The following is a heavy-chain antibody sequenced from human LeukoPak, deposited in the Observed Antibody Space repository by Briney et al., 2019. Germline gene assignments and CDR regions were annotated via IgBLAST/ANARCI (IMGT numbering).Heavy chain of an antibody. CDR2: ISGSGGST. V-gene: IGHV3-23*01. CDR3: AKVGPLLLWFGEQFDY. Sequence: GGSLRLSCAASRFTFSSYAMSWVRQAPGKGLEWVSAISGSGGSTYYADSVKGRFTLSRDNSKNTLYLQMNSLRVEDTAVYYCAKVGPLLLWFGEQFDYWGQGTLVTVSS. D-gene: IGHD3-10*01. J-gene: IGHJ4*02. CDR1: RFTFSSYA.